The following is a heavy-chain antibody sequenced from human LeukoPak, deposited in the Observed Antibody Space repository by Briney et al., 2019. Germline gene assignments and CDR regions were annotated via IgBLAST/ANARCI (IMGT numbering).Heavy chain of an antibody. D-gene: IGHD2/OR15-2a*01. CDR3: ARDFYGDDGHHPFDY. CDR2: ICVSGSY. V-gene: IGHV4-4*07. CDR1: VDPISNYY. J-gene: IGHJ4*02. Sequence: SDTLSLTYSFSVDPISNYYWNCLPHPGGKALEGIGRICVSGSYNYNPSLKSRVTISMDKSKNHFSLNIKSVTAADTAFYYCARDFYGDDGHHPFDYWGQGIQVTVSS.